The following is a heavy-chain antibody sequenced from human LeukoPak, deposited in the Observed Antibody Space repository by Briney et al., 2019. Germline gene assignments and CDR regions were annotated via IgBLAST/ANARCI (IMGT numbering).Heavy chain of an antibody. J-gene: IGHJ4*02. CDR2: IIPIFGTA. CDR3: ASGKYCSSTSCYFYYDSSGHAY. Sequence: SVKVSCEASGGTFSSYAISWVRQAPGQGLGWMGGIIPIFGTANYAQKFQGRVTITTDESTSTAYMELSSLRSEDTAVYYCASGKYCSSTSCYFYYDSSGHAYWGQGTLVTVSS. CDR1: GGTFSSYA. D-gene: IGHD2-2*01. V-gene: IGHV1-69*05.